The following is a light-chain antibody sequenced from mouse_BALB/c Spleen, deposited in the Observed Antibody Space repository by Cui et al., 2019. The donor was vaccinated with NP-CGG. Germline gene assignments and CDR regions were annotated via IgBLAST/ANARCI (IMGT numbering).Light chain of an antibody. CDR1: TGAVTINNY. J-gene: IGLJ1*01. V-gene: IGLV1*01. CDR3: ALWYSNHWV. Sequence: QALVTQESAPTPSPGKTVTLTCRSSTGAVTINNYANWVQEKPDHLFTGLIGGTNNRAPGVPARFSGSLIGDKAALTITGAQTEDEAIYFCALWYSNHWVFGGGTKLTVL. CDR2: GTN.